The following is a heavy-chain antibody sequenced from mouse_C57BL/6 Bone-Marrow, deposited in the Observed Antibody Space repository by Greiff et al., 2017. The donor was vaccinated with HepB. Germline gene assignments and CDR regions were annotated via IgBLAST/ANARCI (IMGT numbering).Heavy chain of an antibody. CDR3: TTPYYSNYVGAY. J-gene: IGHJ3*01. CDR1: GFNIKDDY. Sequence: EVQLQQSGAELVRPGASVKLSCTASGFNIKDDYMHWVKQRPEQGLEWIGWIDPENGDTEYASKFQGKATITADTSSNTAYLQLSSLTSEDTAVYYCTTPYYSNYVGAYWGQGTLVTVSA. D-gene: IGHD2-5*01. CDR2: IDPENGDT. V-gene: IGHV14-4*01.